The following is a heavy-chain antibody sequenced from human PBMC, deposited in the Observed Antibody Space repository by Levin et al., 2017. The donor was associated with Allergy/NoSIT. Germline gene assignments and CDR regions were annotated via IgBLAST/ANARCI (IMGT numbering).Heavy chain of an antibody. CDR2: INRDGSRT. CDR1: GFTFRTSW. V-gene: IGHV3-74*01. Sequence: GGSLRLSCAASGFTFRTSWMHWVRQAPGKGLVWVSWINRDGSRTTYSDSVKGRFTISRDNAKNTLYLQMDSLRAEDTAVYYCARDRELGLDAWGQGTLVTVPS. J-gene: IGHJ5*02. CDR3: ARDRELGLDA. D-gene: IGHD3-16*01.